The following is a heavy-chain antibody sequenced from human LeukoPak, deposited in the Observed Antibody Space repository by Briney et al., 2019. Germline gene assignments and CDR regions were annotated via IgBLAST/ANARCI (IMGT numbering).Heavy chain of an antibody. CDR1: TFTFGDYP. J-gene: IGHJ3*01. V-gene: IGHV3-49*04. CDR2: IKTKPFGGTS. CDR3: TRHQSPYLDAFDL. D-gene: IGHD2-2*01. Sequence: PGGSLRLSCTSATFTFGDYPLSWVRQAPGRGLEWITFIKTKPFGGTSEYAASVKGRFTFSRDDYKNIAYLQMNRLNTEDTAVYYCTRHQSPYLDAFDLWGKGTMVTVAS.